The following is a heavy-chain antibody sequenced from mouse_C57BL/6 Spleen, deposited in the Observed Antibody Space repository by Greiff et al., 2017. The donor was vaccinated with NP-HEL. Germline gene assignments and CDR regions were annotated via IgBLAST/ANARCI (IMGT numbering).Heavy chain of an antibody. CDR3: ARDMGYYGNPFYAMDY. CDR1: GFTFSSYA. CDR2: ISDGGSYT. Sequence: EVQRVESGGGLVKPGGSLKLSCAASGFTFSSYAMSWVRQTPEKRLEWVATISDGGSYTYYPDNVKGRFTISRDNAKNNLYLQMSHLKSEDTAMYYCARDMGYYGNPFYAMDYWGQGTSVTVSS. V-gene: IGHV5-4*01. J-gene: IGHJ4*01. D-gene: IGHD2-1*01.